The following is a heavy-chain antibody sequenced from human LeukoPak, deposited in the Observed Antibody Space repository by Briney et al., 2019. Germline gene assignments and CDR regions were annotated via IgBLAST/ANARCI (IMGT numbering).Heavy chain of an antibody. CDR3: ARERYYDFWRATFDY. V-gene: IGHV1-69*05. J-gene: IGHJ4*02. CDR1: GGTFSSYA. D-gene: IGHD3-3*01. Sequence: SVKVSCKASGGTFSSYAISWVRQAPGQGLEWMEGIIPIFGTANYAQKFQGRVTITTDESTSTAYMELSSLRSEDTAVYYCARERYYDFWRATFDYWGQGTLVTVSS. CDR2: IIPIFGTA.